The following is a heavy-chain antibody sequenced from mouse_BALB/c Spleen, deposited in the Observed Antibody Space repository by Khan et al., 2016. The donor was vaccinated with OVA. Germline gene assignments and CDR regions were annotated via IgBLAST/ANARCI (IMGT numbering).Heavy chain of an antibody. V-gene: IGHV5-6*01. CDR2: ISSGGSYT. J-gene: IGHJ4*01. CDR1: GFTFSSYG. CDR3: ARHEGLRRECYYAMDY. Sequence: EVELVESGGDLVKPGGSLKLSCAASGFTFSSYGMSWVRQTPDKRLEWVATISSGGSYTYYPDSVKGRFTLSRDNAKNTLYLQMSSLKSEDTARYYCARHEGLRRECYYAMDYWGQGTSVTVSS. D-gene: IGHD2-2*01.